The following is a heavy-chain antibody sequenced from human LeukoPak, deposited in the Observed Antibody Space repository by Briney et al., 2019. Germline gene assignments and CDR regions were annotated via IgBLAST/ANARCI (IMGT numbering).Heavy chain of an antibody. CDR3: ARWIQLWFYAFDI. CDR2: IYYSGST. J-gene: IGHJ3*02. D-gene: IGHD5-18*01. Sequence: PSETLSLTCTVSGGSISSYYWSWIRQPPGKGLEWIGYIYYSGSTNYNPSLKSRVTISVDTSKNQFSLKLSSVTAADTAVYYCARWIQLWFYAFDIWGQGTMVTVSS. CDR1: GGSISSYY. V-gene: IGHV4-59*08.